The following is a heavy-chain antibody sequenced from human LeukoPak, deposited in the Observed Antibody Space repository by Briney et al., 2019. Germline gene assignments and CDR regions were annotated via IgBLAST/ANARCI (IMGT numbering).Heavy chain of an antibody. CDR3: ARHGYSYGFTYYYYGMDV. J-gene: IGHJ6*02. D-gene: IGHD5-18*01. CDR2: IYPGDSDT. CDR1: GYSFTSYW. V-gene: IGHV5-51*01. Sequence: GESLKISCKGSGYSFTSYWIGWVRQMPGKGLEWMGIIYPGDSDTRYSPSFQGQVTISADKSISTAYLQWSSLKASDTAMYYCARHGYSYGFTYYYYGMDVWVQGTTVTVS.